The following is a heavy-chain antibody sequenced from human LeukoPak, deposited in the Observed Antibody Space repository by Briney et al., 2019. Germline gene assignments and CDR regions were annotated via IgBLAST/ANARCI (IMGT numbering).Heavy chain of an antibody. CDR3: ARVEFSPEDIVVVPAAMGWFDP. CDR2: IYYSGST. J-gene: IGHJ5*02. V-gene: IGHV4-39*07. Sequence: SETLSLTCTVSGGSISSSSYYWGWIRQPPGKGLEWIGSIYYSGSTYYNPSLKSRVTISVDTSKNQFSLKLSSVTAADTAVYYCARVEFSPEDIVVVPAAMGWFDPWGQGTLVTVSS. CDR1: GGSISSSSYY. D-gene: IGHD2-2*01.